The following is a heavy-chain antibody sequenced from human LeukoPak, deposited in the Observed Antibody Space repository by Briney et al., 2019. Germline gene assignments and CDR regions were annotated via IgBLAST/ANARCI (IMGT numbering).Heavy chain of an antibody. D-gene: IGHD3-22*01. CDR3: AITYDSSGAFDC. CDR1: GYTFSNYV. V-gene: IGHV1-3*02. J-gene: IGHJ4*02. CDR2: SNAGNGDT. Sequence: ASVRVSCKASGYTFSNYVIHWVRQAPGQRLEWMGWSNAGNGDTKYSQDFQGRVAITRDTSASTAYMELSSLRSEDMAVYYCAITYDSSGAFDCWGQGTLVTVSS.